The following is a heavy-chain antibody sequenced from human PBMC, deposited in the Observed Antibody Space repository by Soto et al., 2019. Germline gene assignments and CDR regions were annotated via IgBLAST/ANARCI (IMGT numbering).Heavy chain of an antibody. CDR1: GYTFTGYY. CDR2: INPNSGGA. D-gene: IGHD2-2*01. V-gene: IGHV1-2*04. J-gene: IGHJ3*02. CDR3: AREGYCSSTSCNDAFDI. Sequence: ASVKVSCKASGYTFTGYYMHWVRQAPGQGLEWMGWINPNSGGANYAQKFQGWVTMTRDTSISTANMELNRLRSDDTAMYYCAREGYCSSTSCNDAFDIWGQGTMVTVSS.